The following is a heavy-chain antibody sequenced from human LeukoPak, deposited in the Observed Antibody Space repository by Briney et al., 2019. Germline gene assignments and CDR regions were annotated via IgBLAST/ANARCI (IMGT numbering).Heavy chain of an antibody. CDR3: AKTSLSDPSGHYYYMDV. CDR1: GFTFSSYD. V-gene: IGHV3-30*02. Sequence: GGSLRLSCAASGFTFSSYDIHWVRQAPGKGLEWVAFIRFDGTSEFYADSVKARFTISRDNSQNTVSLQLNNLRIEDTALYYCAKTSLSDPSGHYYYMDVWGKGTTVTVSS. D-gene: IGHD3-3*01. J-gene: IGHJ6*03. CDR2: IRFDGTSE.